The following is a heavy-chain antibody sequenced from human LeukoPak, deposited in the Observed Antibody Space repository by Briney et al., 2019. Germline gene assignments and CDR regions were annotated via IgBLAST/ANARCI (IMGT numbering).Heavy chain of an antibody. V-gene: IGHV4-30-2*01. J-gene: IGHJ4*02. CDR2: IYHSGST. CDR3: ARVGGYDSSGPQYYFDY. D-gene: IGHD3-22*01. CDR1: GGSISSGGYS. Sequence: SETLSLTCAVSGGSISSGGYSWSWIRQPPGKGLEWIGYIYHSGSTYYNPSLKSRVTISVDRSKNQFSLKLSSVTAADTAVYYCARVGGYDSSGPQYYFDYWGQGTLVTVSS.